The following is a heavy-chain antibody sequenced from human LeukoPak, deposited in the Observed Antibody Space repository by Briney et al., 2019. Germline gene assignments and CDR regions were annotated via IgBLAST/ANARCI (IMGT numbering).Heavy chain of an antibody. D-gene: IGHD3-16*01. CDR1: GGSISSYY. CDR2: IYYSGST. J-gene: IGHJ4*02. V-gene: IGHV4-59*01. CDR3: AGTTRGTFDY. Sequence: PSETLSLTCTVSGGSISSYYWSWIRQPPGKGLEWIGYIYYSGSTNYNPSLKSRVTISVDTSKNQFSLKLSSVTAADTAVYYCAGTTRGTFDYWGQGTLVTVSS.